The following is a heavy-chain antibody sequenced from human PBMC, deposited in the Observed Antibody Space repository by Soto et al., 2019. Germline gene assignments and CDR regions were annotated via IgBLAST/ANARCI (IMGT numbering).Heavy chain of an antibody. Sequence: SETLSLTCSVSGGSINGSIYFWGWVGHPPGKGLEWIGSIYYSGSTYYNPSLRSRVTISVDTSKNQFSLKLSSVTAADTAVFYCARHYSSGSRNWFDPWGQGTLVTVSS. CDR1: GGSINGSIYF. V-gene: IGHV4-39*01. CDR2: IYYSGST. J-gene: IGHJ5*02. CDR3: ARHYSSGSRNWFDP. D-gene: IGHD6-19*01.